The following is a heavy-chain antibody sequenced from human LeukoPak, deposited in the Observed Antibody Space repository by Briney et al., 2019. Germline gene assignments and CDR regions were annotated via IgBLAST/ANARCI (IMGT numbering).Heavy chain of an antibody. D-gene: IGHD6-19*01. J-gene: IGHJ4*02. CDR2: INHSGST. Sequence: SETLSLTCAVYGGSFSGYYWSWIRQPPGKGLEWIGEINHSGSTNYNPFLKSRVTISVDTSKNQFSLKLSSVTAADTAVYYCARAHLFGIAVAGESPNEDDYRGQGTLVTVSS. CDR1: GGSFSGYY. V-gene: IGHV4-34*01. CDR3: ARAHLFGIAVAGESPNEDDY.